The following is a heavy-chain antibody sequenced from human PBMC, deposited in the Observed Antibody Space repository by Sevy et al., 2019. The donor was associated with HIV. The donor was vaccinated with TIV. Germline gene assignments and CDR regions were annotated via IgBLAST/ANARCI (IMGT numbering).Heavy chain of an antibody. CDR2: ISSDGSDT. CDR1: GFMFSSYA. Sequence: GSLRLSCSASGFMFSSYAMHWVRQAPGTGLEYLSAISSDGSDTYYPDSVRGRFIVSRDNSKNMVYLQMNSLRIEDTATYYCVKDQKGRIFGVISDLEYWGQGALVTVSS. D-gene: IGHD3-3*01. CDR3: VKDQKGRIFGVISDLEY. V-gene: IGHV3-64D*06. J-gene: IGHJ4*02.